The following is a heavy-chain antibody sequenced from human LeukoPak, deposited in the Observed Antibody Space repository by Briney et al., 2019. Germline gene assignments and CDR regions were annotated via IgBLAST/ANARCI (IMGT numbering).Heavy chain of an antibody. CDR2: ISADNGHT. J-gene: IGHJ4*02. CDR3: ARDRLVRGFSSSTEY. D-gene: IGHD3-10*01. CDR1: GYSFTNYG. Sequence: ASVKVSCKASGYSFTNYGISWVRQAPGQGLKWMGWISADNGHTKYAQNFQGRVTMTTDTSTSTAFMELRSLTSDDTAVYYCARDRLVRGFSSSTEYWGQGTLVTVSS. V-gene: IGHV1-18*01.